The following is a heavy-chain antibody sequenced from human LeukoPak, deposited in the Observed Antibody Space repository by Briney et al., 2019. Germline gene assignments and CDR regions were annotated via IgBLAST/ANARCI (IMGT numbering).Heavy chain of an antibody. D-gene: IGHD6-13*01. CDR3: ARHGSGSSSSWYDY. Sequence: PSETLSLTCTVSGGSISSRGYYWGWLRQPPGEGLEWIGSIYYSGITHNNPSLKSRVTISVDTSKNQFSLKWSSVSAADTAVYYCARHGSGSSSSWYDYWGQGTLVTVSS. CDR1: GGSISSRGYY. V-gene: IGHV4-39*01. J-gene: IGHJ4*02. CDR2: IYYSGIT.